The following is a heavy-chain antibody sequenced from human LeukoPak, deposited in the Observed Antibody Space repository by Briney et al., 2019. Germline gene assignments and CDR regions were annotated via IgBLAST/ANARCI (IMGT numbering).Heavy chain of an antibody. CDR2: IYYSGST. CDR3: ARHGPSYSGSLEFDY. V-gene: IGHV4-59*08. J-gene: IGHJ4*02. Sequence: SETLTLTCTVSGGSISSYYWRWIRQSPGKGLDWIGYIYYSGSTNYNPSLKSRVTISVDTSKNQFSLKLSSVTAADTAVYYCARHGPSYSGSLEFDYWGQGTLVTVSS. CDR1: GGSISSYY. D-gene: IGHD1-26*01.